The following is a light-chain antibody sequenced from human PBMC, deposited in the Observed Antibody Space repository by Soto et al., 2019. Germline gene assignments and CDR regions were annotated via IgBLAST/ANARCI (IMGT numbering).Light chain of an antibody. CDR2: DAS. Sequence: EIVLTQSPATLSLSPGERATLSCRASQTVSFYLACYQQKPGQAPRLLIYDASKRAPGTPDRFSGSVSGTDFTLTISSLELEDFAVYYCQQRSNWAPFTFGPGTKVDI. J-gene: IGKJ3*01. V-gene: IGKV3-11*01. CDR3: QQRSNWAPFT. CDR1: QTVSFY.